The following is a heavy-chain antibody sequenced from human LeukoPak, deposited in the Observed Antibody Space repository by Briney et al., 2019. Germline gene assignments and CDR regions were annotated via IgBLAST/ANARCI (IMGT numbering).Heavy chain of an antibody. D-gene: IGHD5-12*01. CDR1: GGSLSGFY. CDR2: VNHRGST. Sequence: KPSETLSLTCAVYGGSLSGFYWSWFRQSPGKGREWVGEVNHRGSTNYNPSLKSRVTISVDTSKNQFSLKLSSVTAADTAVYYCAREIIVARGAFDIWGQGTMVTVSS. CDR3: AREIIVARGAFDI. J-gene: IGHJ3*02. V-gene: IGHV4-34*01.